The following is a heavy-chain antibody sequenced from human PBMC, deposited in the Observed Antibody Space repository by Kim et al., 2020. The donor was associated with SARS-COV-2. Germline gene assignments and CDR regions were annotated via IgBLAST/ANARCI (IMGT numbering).Heavy chain of an antibody. CDR3: ATLIYPLYSSSWYSWFDP. V-gene: IGHV1-24*01. D-gene: IGHD6-13*01. Sequence: ASVKVSCKVSGYTLTELSMHWVRQAPGKGLEWMGGFDPEDGETIYAQKFQGRVTMTEDTSTDTAYMELSSLRSEDTAVYYCATLIYPLYSSSWYSWFDPWGQGTLVTVSS. J-gene: IGHJ5*02. CDR1: GYTLTELS. CDR2: FDPEDGET.